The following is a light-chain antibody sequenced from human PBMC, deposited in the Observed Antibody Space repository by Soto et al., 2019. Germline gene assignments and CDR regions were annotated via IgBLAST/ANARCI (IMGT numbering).Light chain of an antibody. J-gene: IGKJ1*01. Sequence: EIVLTQSPGTLSLSPGERATLSCRASQSVSNNYLAWYQQKPGQAPRLLIYGASNRATGIPDRFSGSGSGTDFTLTISRLEPEDFPVYYCQQYGSSGTFGQGTKVGIK. CDR1: QSVSNNY. V-gene: IGKV3-20*01. CDR2: GAS. CDR3: QQYGSSGT.